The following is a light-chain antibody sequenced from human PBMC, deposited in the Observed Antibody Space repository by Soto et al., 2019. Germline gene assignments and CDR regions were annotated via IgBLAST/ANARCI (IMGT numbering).Light chain of an antibody. V-gene: IGKV1-5*03. J-gene: IGKJ2*01. CDR1: QNIITW. Sequence: DIEMTQSPSTLSASVGDRVTITCRASQNIITWLAWYQQKPGKAPNLLMYKTSSLESGVPSRFSCSGSGTEFTLTIGSLQPDDSATYYCQHYSGYPMYNFGQGTKLEIK. CDR2: KTS. CDR3: QHYSGYPMYN.